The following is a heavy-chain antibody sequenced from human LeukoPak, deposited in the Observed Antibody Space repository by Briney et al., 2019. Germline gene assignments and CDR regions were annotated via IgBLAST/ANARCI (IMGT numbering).Heavy chain of an antibody. V-gene: IGHV1-2*02. CDR3: AGGAYDSSGYYEDY. D-gene: IGHD3-22*01. CDR1: GYTFTGYY. CDR2: INPNSGGT. J-gene: IGHJ4*02. Sequence: ASVKVSCKASGYTFTGYYMHWVRQAPGQGLEWMGWINPNSGGTNYAQKFQGRVTMTRDTSISTAYMELSRLRSDDTAVYHCAGGAYDSSGYYEDYWGQGTLVTVSS.